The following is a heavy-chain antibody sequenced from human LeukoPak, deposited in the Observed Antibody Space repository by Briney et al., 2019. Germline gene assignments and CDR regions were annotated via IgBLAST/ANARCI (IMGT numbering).Heavy chain of an antibody. Sequence: GVSLRLSCAASTFTFSHYEMNWVRQAPGKGLEWVSYISSVGNTIYYADSVKGRFTISRDNAKNSLYLQMNSLRAEDTAIYYCARSTVVPRADFDIWGQGTMVTVSS. CDR1: TFTFSHYE. CDR3: ARSTVVPRADFDI. J-gene: IGHJ3*02. CDR2: ISSVGNTI. D-gene: IGHD4-23*01. V-gene: IGHV3-48*03.